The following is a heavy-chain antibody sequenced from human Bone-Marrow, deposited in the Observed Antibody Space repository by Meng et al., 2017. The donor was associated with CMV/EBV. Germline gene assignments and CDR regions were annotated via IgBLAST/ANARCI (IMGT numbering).Heavy chain of an antibody. CDR1: GGSISSYY. J-gene: IGHJ5*02. CDR2: IYYSGST. D-gene: IGHD2-8*01. Sequence: GSLRLSCTVSGGSISSYYWSWIRQPPGKGLEWIGYIYYSGSTNYNPSLKSRVTISVDTSKNQFSLKLSSVTAADTAVYYCARANHPLRMNNWFDPWCQGTLVTVTS. CDR3: ARANHPLRMNNWFDP. V-gene: IGHV4-59*01.